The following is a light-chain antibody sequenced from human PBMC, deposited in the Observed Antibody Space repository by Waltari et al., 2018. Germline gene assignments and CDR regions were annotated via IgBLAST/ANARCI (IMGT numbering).Light chain of an antibody. CDR1: QSVNRF. J-gene: IGKJ4*01. CDR3: QQYNDWPPLT. CDR2: GAS. Sequence: EVVMTQSPATLSVSPVERVTLSCRASQSVNRFVAWYQQKPGQAPRLLIYGASTRATGIPARFSGSGSGTEFTLTISSLQSEDFAVYYCQQYNDWPPLTFGGGTKLEIK. V-gene: IGKV3-15*01.